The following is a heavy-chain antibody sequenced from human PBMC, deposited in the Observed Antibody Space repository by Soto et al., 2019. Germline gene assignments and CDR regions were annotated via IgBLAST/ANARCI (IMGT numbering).Heavy chain of an antibody. D-gene: IGHD3-10*01. CDR2: IFSNDEK. Sequence: SGPTLVNPTETLTLTCTVSGFSLSNARMGVSWIRQPPGKALEWLAHIFSNDEKSYSTSLKSRLTISKDTSKSQVVLTMTNMDPVDTATYYCARMGGTMVRGVFDYWGQGTLVTVSS. CDR3: ARMGGTMVRGVFDY. V-gene: IGHV2-26*01. CDR1: GFSLSNARMG. J-gene: IGHJ4*02.